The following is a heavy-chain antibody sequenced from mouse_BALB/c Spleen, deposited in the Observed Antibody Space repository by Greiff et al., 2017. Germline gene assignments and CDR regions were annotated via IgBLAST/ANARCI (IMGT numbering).Heavy chain of an antibody. CDR1: GFAFSSYG. CDR3: ARHLVGDWFAY. CDR2: ISSGGSYT. Sequence: EVKLVESGGDLVKPGGSLKLSCAASGFAFSSYGMSWVRQTPDKRLEWVATISSGGSYTYYPDSVKGRFTISRDNAKNTLYLQMSSLKSEDTAMYYCARHLVGDWFAYWGQGTLVTVSA. D-gene: IGHD1-1*02. V-gene: IGHV5-6*01. J-gene: IGHJ3*01.